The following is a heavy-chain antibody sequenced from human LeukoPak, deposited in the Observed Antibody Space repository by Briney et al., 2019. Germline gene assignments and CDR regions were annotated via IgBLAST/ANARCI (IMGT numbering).Heavy chain of an antibody. J-gene: IGHJ5*02. CDR3: AQGGSGSFPKWFDP. D-gene: IGHD1-26*01. CDR2: IRYDGSNK. V-gene: IGHV3-30*02. Sequence: GGSLRLSCAASGFTFSSYGMHWVRQAPGKGLEWGAFIRYDGSNKYYADSVKGRFTISRDNSRNTLYLHMNSLRAEDTAVYYCAQGGSGSFPKWFDPWGQGTLVTVSS. CDR1: GFTFSSYG.